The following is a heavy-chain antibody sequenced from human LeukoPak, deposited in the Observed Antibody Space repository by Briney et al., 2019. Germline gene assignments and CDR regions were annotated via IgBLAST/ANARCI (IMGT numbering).Heavy chain of an antibody. CDR3: ARGDCSGGSCYLFDY. V-gene: IGHV4-39*01. J-gene: IGHJ4*02. CDR1: GGSISSSSYY. D-gene: IGHD2-15*01. Sequence: ASETLSLTCTVSGGSISSSSYYWGWIRQPPGKGLEWIGSIYYSGSTYYNPSLKSRVTISVDTSKSQFSLKLSSVTAADTAVYYCARGDCSGGSCYLFDYWGQGALVTVSS. CDR2: IYYSGST.